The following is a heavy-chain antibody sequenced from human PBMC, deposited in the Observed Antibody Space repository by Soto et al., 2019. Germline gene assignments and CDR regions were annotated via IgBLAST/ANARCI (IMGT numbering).Heavy chain of an antibody. V-gene: IGHV4-34*12. CDR1: GESFSGYY. J-gene: IGHJ4*02. CDR2: IFHGGGT. Sequence: SETLSLTCDVSGESFSGYYWRWIRQPPGKGLEWIGQIFHGGGTNYSPSLKSRVTISVDTSKNQFSLELTSVTAADTAVYYCARPHYDSNTFYSFFDYWGQGTLVTVSS. D-gene: IGHD3-22*01. CDR3: ARPHYDSNTFYSFFDY.